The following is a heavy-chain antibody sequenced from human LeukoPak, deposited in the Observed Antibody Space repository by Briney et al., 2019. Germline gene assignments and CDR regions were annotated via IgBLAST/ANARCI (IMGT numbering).Heavy chain of an antibody. CDR1: GFTFSDYG. CDR2: IRYDGGDE. D-gene: IGHD4-17*01. J-gene: IGHJ4*02. V-gene: IGHV3-30*02. Sequence: PGGSLGLSCAASGFTFSDYGMHWVRQAPGKGLEWVAFIRYDGGDEKYADSVKGRFTVSRDNSKNTLYLQMNSLRVEDTAVYYCAKYRHGAYGSFVDYWGQGTLVTVSS. CDR3: AKYRHGAYGSFVDY.